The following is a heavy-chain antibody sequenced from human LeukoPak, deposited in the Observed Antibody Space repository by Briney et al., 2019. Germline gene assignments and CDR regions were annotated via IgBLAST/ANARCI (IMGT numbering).Heavy chain of an antibody. Sequence: PGGSLRLSCAASGFTFDDYVMHWVRHAPGKGLEWVSGITWNSDTIAYADSVKGRFTISRDNAKNSLYLQMNSLRADDTALYYCAKASAAVVVNWYYFDYWGKGTLVTVSS. CDR3: AKASAAVVVNWYYFDY. V-gene: IGHV3-9*01. J-gene: IGHJ4*02. CDR1: GFTFDDYV. CDR2: ITWNSDTI. D-gene: IGHD6-19*01.